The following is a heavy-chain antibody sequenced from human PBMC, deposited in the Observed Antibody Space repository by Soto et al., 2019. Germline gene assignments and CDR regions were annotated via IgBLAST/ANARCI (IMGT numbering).Heavy chain of an antibody. Sequence: EVQLVESGGGLVKPGGSLRLSCAASGFTFSSYSMNWVRQAPGKGLEWVSSISSSSSYIYYADSVKGRFTISRDNAKTSTYLQVTCMRGADPSVYYCARVGGQLVSGFYYWGQGTLVTVSS. CDR2: ISSSSSYI. CDR3: ARVGGQLVSGFYY. J-gene: IGHJ4*02. CDR1: GFTFSSYS. D-gene: IGHD6-6*01. V-gene: IGHV3-21*01.